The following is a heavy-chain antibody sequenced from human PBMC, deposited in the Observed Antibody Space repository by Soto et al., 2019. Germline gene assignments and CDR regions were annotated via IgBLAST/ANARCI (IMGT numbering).Heavy chain of an antibody. J-gene: IGHJ4*02. D-gene: IGHD4-17*01. Sequence: QITFKESGPTLVKPKQTLALTCTSSGFSVTPAGVGVGGIRQPPGKALEWLAVIFWDDDKRYSPSLESRLSIARDTSKDQVFLTMTNMESVDTATYYCALLNDGDYTFWGQGTRVTVSS. V-gene: IGHV2-5*02. CDR1: GFSVTPAGVG. CDR3: ALLNDGDYTF. CDR2: IFWDDDK.